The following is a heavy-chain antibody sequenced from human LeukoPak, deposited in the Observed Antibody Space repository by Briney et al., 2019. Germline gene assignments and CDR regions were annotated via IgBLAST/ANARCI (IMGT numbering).Heavy chain of an antibody. CDR1: GFTVSSTY. V-gene: IGHV3-53*01. Sequence: PGGSLRLSCAASGFTVSSTYMSWVRQAPGQGLEWVSLLYSSGITFYAESVQGRFTISRDNSKNTLHLQMNSLRAEDTAIYYCARDSSSFPNYFDFWGQGTLVTVSS. CDR3: ARDSSSFPNYFDF. J-gene: IGHJ4*02. D-gene: IGHD3-3*02. CDR2: LYSSGIT.